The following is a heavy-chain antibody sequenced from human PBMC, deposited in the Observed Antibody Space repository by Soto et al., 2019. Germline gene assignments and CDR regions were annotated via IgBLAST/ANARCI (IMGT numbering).Heavy chain of an antibody. CDR2: ISAYNGNT. D-gene: IGHD2-2*01. J-gene: IGHJ4*02. Sequence: ASVKVSCKASGYTFTSYGISWVRQAPGQGLEWMGRISAYNGNTNYAQKLQGRVTMTTDTSTSTAYMELRSLRSDDTAVYYCARDIVLVPAAINGLDYWGQGTLVTVSS. V-gene: IGHV1-18*01. CDR3: ARDIVLVPAAINGLDY. CDR1: GYTFTSYG.